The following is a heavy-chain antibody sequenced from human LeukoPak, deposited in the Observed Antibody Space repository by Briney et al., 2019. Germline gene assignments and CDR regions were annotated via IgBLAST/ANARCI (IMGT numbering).Heavy chain of an antibody. CDR2: ISGSGGGT. CDR1: GFTFSSYA. CDR3: ARQRGATIPLAFDY. Sequence: GGSLRLSCAASGFTFSSYAMSWVRQAPGKGLEWVSAISGSGGGTYYADSVKGRFTISRDNSKNTLYLQMNSLRAEDTAVYYCARQRGATIPLAFDYWGQGTLVTVSS. J-gene: IGHJ4*02. V-gene: IGHV3-23*01. D-gene: IGHD5-24*01.